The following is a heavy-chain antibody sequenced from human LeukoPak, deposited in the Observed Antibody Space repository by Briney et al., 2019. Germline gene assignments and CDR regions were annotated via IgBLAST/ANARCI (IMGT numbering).Heavy chain of an antibody. CDR3: ARNGVRGVIINWFDP. J-gene: IGHJ5*02. Sequence: SETLSLTCTVSGGSISSGGYYWSWIRQHPGKGLEWIGYIYHSGSTNYNPSLKSRVTISVDTSKNQFSLKLSSVTAADTAVYYCARNGVRGVIINWFDPWGQGTLVTVSS. CDR1: GGSISSGGYY. CDR2: IYHSGST. D-gene: IGHD3-10*01. V-gene: IGHV4-31*03.